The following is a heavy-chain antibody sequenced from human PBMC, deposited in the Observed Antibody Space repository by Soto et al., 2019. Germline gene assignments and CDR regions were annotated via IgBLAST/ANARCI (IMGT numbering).Heavy chain of an antibody. CDR1: GFSLSTSGVG. Sequence: QITLKEAGPTLVKPTQTLTLTCTFSGFSLSTSGVGVGWVRQPPGKALEWLALIYWDDDKRYSPSLKSRLTITKDTSKNQVVLTMTNMDPVDTATYYCAHLTGNSYGYGWFDPWGQGTLVTVSS. V-gene: IGHV2-5*02. CDR2: IYWDDDK. D-gene: IGHD5-18*01. J-gene: IGHJ5*02. CDR3: AHLTGNSYGYGWFDP.